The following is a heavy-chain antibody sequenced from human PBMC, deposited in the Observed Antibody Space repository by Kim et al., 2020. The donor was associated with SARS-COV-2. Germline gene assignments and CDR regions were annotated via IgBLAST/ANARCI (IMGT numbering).Heavy chain of an antibody. Sequence: KGRFTISRDDSKNTLYLQMNSLKNEDTAVYYCTTVYGGIHYYDSSGGDDYWGQGTLVTVSS. J-gene: IGHJ4*02. V-gene: IGHV3-15*01. D-gene: IGHD3-22*01. CDR3: TTVYGGIHYYDSSGGDDY.